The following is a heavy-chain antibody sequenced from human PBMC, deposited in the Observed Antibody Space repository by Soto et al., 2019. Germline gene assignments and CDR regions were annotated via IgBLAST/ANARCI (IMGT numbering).Heavy chain of an antibody. V-gene: IGHV1-2*04. Sequence: ASVKVSCKASGYTFTGYYMHWVLQAPGQGLEWMGWINPNSGGTNYAQKFQGWVTMTRDTSISTAYMELSRLRSDDTAVYYCARVEWFGELSSYYGMDVWGQGTTVTVSS. J-gene: IGHJ6*02. CDR3: ARVEWFGELSSYYGMDV. CDR2: INPNSGGT. D-gene: IGHD3-10*01. CDR1: GYTFTGYY.